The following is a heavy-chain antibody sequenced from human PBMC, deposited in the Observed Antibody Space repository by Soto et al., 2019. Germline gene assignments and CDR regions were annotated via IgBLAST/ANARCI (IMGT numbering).Heavy chain of an antibody. CDR2: IYSGGST. Sequence: GGSLRLCCAASGFTVSSNYMSWVRQAPGKGLEWVSVIYSGGSTYYADSVKGRFTISRDNSKNTLYLQMNSLRAEDTAVYYCARDNSGSSGWQHDAFDIWGQGTMVTVSS. D-gene: IGHD6-19*01. J-gene: IGHJ3*02. CDR1: GFTVSSNY. V-gene: IGHV3-66*01. CDR3: ARDNSGSSGWQHDAFDI.